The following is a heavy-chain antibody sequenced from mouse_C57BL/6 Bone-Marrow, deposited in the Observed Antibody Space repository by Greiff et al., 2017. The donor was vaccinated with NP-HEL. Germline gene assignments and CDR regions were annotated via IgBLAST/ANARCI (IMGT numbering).Heavy chain of an antibody. CDR3: GRWFGYFDV. Sequence: DVKLQESGGGLVQPKGSLKLSCAASGFTFNTYAMHWVRQAPGKGLEWVARIRSTSSNYATYYADSVKDRFTTSRVDTQSMLYLQMNSRKTEDTAMYYCGRWFGYFDVWGTGTTVTVSA. J-gene: IGHJ1*03. CDR2: IRSTSSNYAT. V-gene: IGHV10-3*01. CDR1: GFTFNTYA. D-gene: IGHD1-1*02.